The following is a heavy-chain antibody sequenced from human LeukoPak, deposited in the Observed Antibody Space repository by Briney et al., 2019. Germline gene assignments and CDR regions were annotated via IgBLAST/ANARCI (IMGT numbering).Heavy chain of an antibody. CDR2: FDPEDGET. Sequence: ASVKVSCKVSGYTLTELSMHWVRQAPGKGLEWMGGFDPEDGETIYAQKFQGRVTMTEDTSTDTAYMELSSLRSEDTAVYYCATWVPITIFGVVIQRANWFGPWGQGTLVTVSS. D-gene: IGHD3-3*01. J-gene: IGHJ5*02. CDR1: GYTLTELS. CDR3: ATWVPITIFGVVIQRANWFGP. V-gene: IGHV1-24*01.